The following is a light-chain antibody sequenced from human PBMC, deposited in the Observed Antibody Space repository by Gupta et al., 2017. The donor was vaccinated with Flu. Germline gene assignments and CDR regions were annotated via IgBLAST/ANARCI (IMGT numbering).Light chain of an antibody. J-gene: IGKJ2*01. V-gene: IGKV1-16*02. CDR3: QQDNTYPYT. CDR2: AGS. Sequence: DIQMTQSPSSPSASIGDRVTITCRASLGIGKYLAWFQQKPGKAPKSLIYAGSTLQTGVPSKFSGSGSGTDFTLTISNLQPEDFVIYYCQQDNTYPYTFGQGTRLEIK. CDR1: LGIGKY.